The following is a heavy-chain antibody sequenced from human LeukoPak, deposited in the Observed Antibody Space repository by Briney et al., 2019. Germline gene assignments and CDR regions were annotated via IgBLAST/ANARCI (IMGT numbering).Heavy chain of an antibody. CDR3: ASHVLYYDILTGYSHDAFDI. D-gene: IGHD3-9*01. CDR1: GYTFTSYA. CDR2: INTNTGNP. Sequence: GASVKVSCKASGYTFTSYAMNWVRQAPGQGLEWMGWINTNTGNPTYAQGFTGRFVFSLDTSVSTAYLQISSLKAEDTAVYYCASHVLYYDILTGYSHDAFDIWGQGTMVTVSS. V-gene: IGHV7-4-1*02. J-gene: IGHJ3*02.